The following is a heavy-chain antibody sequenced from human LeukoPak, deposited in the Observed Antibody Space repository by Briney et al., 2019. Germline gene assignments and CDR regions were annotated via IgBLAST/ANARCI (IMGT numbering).Heavy chain of an antibody. D-gene: IGHD3-10*01. CDR3: ARKMASINALDI. J-gene: IGHJ3*02. CDR2: SRNKANSYTT. Sequence: GGSLGLSCAASGFTFSDHYMDWVRQAPGKGLEWVGRSRNKANSYTTEYAASVKGRFTISRDDSKNSLYLQMNSLKTEDTAVYYCARKMASINALDIWGQGTMVTVSS. V-gene: IGHV3-72*01. CDR1: GFTFSDHY.